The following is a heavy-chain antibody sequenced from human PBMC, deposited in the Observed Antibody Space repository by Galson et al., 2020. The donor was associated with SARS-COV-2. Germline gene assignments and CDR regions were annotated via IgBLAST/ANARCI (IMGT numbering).Heavy chain of an antibody. D-gene: IGHD1-1*01. CDR3: ARHNWDFDY. J-gene: IGHJ4*02. Sequence: SETLSLTCSVSSAYPISSGYYWGWIRQPPGKGLEWIGSVYYRGGTYENPSLQSRVSISLDTPNNQFSLRLDSVTASDTAVYYCARHNWDFDYWGPGILVTVSS. CDR1: AYPISSGYY. CDR2: VYYRGGT. V-gene: IGHV4-38-2*01.